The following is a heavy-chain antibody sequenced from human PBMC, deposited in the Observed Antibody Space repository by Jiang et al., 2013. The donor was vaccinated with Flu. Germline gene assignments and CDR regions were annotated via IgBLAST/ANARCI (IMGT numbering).Heavy chain of an antibody. CDR1: GYTFTSYA. CDR2: INAGNGNT. CDR3: ARSSYSSGQFYYYYYGMDV. J-gene: IGHJ6*04. Sequence: EVKKPGASVKVSCKASGYTFTSYAMHWVRQAPGQRLEWMGWINAGNGNTKYSQKFQGRVTITRDTSASTAYMELSSLRSEDTAVYYCARSSYSSGQFYYYYYGMDVWGKGTTVTVSS. D-gene: IGHD6-19*01. V-gene: IGHV1-3*01.